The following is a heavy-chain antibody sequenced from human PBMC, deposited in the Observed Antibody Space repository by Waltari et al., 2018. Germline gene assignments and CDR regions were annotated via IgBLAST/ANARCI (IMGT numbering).Heavy chain of an antibody. CDR1: GGSISSGSYY. J-gene: IGHJ4*02. Sequence: QVQLQESGPGLVKPSQTLSLTCTVSGGSISSGSYYWSWIRQPAGKGLEWIGYIYTSGSTNYNPSLKSRVTISVDTSKNQFSLKLSSVTAADTAVYYCARYYSSGDGAVFDYWGQGTLVTVSS. D-gene: IGHD6-19*01. V-gene: IGHV4-61*09. CDR2: IYTSGST. CDR3: ARYYSSGDGAVFDY.